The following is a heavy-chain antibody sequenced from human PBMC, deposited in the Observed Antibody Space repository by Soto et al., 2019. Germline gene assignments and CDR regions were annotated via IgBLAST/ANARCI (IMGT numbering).Heavy chain of an antibody. V-gene: IGHV1-2*02. J-gene: IGHJ5*02. D-gene: IGHD4-17*01. CDR3: ARDKATVTTYDPRFSRPQGFDP. CDR2: INPNSGGT. Sequence: ASVNVSCKSSGYTFTGYYMHWGRQAPGQGLECMGWINPNSGGTNYAQKFQGRVTMTRDTSISTAYMELSRLRSDDTAVYYCARDKATVTTYDPRFSRPQGFDPWGQGTLVTVS. CDR1: GYTFTGYY.